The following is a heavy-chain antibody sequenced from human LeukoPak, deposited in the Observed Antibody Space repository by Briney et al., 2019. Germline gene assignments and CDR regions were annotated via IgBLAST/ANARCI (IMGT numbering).Heavy chain of an antibody. CDR3: ARDLGRWLQFGGVLSI. D-gene: IGHD5-24*01. V-gene: IGHV7-4-1*02. CDR1: GYTFTSYA. J-gene: IGHJ4*02. CDR2: INTNTGNP. Sequence: VASVKVSCKASGYTFTSYAMNWVRQAPGQGLEWMGWINTNTGNPTYAQGFTGRFVFSLDTSVSTAYLQISSLKAEDTAVYYCARDLGRWLQFGGVLSIWGQGTLVTVSS.